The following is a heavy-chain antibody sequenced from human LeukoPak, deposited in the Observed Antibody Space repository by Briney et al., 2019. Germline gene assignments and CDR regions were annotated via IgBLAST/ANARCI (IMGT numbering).Heavy chain of an antibody. CDR1: GFTSSSYE. D-gene: IGHD1-26*01. J-gene: IGHJ3*02. V-gene: IGHV3-48*03. CDR2: ISSGGSTV. Sequence: GGSLRLSCAASGFTSSSYEMNWVRQAPGKGVWWGSYISSGGSTVHYADSVKGRFPISRDNAKNSLYLKINSLPPGATAVYYCARVIIVGATGIWGQATMVTVSS. CDR3: ARVIIVGATGI.